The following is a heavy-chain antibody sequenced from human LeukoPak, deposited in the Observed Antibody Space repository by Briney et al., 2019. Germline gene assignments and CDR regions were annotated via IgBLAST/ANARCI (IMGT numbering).Heavy chain of an antibody. V-gene: IGHV1-46*01. CDR3: ARDSGGLRQASFDY. CDR1: GYTFTSYY. J-gene: IGHJ4*02. Sequence: GASVKVSSKASGYTFTSYYMHWVRQAPGQGLEWMGIINPSGGSTSYAQKFQDRVTMTRDTSTSTVYMELSSLRSEDTAVYYCARDSGGLRQASFDYWGQGTLVTVPS. CDR2: INPSGGST. D-gene: IGHD4-17*01.